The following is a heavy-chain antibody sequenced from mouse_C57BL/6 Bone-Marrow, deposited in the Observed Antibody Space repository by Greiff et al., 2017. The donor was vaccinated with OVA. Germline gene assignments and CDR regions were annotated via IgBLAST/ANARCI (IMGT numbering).Heavy chain of an antibody. Sequence: QVQLKESGAELARPGASVKLSCKASGYTFTSYGISWVKQRTGQGLEWIGEIYPGSGSTNYNEKFKSKATLTVDTSSSTAYMQLSSLTSEDSAVYYCARDNYYAFAYWGQGTLVTVSA. CDR3: ARDNYYAFAY. CDR1: GYTFTSYG. J-gene: IGHJ3*01. D-gene: IGHD1-1*01. V-gene: IGHV1-81*01. CDR2: IYPGSGST.